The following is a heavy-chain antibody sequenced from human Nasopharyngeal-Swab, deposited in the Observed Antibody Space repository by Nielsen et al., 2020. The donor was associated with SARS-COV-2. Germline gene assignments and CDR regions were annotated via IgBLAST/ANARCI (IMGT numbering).Heavy chain of an antibody. D-gene: IGHD4-23*01. CDR2: IYYSGST. CDR1: GGSFSGYY. CDR3: AKQDYGGNYYYYYMDV. J-gene: IGHJ6*03. V-gene: IGHV4-34*01. Sequence: SETLSLTCAVYGGSFSGYYWSWIRQPPGKGLEWIGSIYYSGSTYYNPSLKSRVTISVDTSKNQFSLKLSSVTAADTAVYYCAKQDYGGNYYYYYMDVWGKGTTVTVSS.